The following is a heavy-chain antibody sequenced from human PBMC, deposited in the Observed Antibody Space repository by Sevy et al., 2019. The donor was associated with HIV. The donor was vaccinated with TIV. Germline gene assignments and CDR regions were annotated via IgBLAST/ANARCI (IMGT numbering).Heavy chain of an antibody. V-gene: IGHV3-23*01. CDR2: ISGSGGST. CDR3: AKDIDSSGYYYFDY. D-gene: IGHD6-19*01. CDR1: GFSFSSYA. Sequence: LSLTCAASGFSFSSYAMSWVRQAPGKGLEWVSGISGSGGSTCYADSVKGRFTISRDNSKNTLYLQMNSLRAEDTALYYCAKDIDSSGYYYFDYWGQGTLVTVSS. J-gene: IGHJ4*02.